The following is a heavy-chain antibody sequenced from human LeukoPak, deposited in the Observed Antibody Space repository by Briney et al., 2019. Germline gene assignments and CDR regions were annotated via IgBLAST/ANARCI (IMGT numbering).Heavy chain of an antibody. Sequence: GGSLRLSCAASGFTFSSYSMNWVRQAPGKGLEWVSSISSSSSYIYYADSVKGRFTISRDNAKNSLYLQMNSLRAEDTAVYYCARGPVGLSALDSWGQGTLVTVSS. V-gene: IGHV3-21*01. CDR1: GFTFSSYS. CDR3: ARGPVGLSALDS. D-gene: IGHD2-15*01. J-gene: IGHJ4*02. CDR2: ISSSSSYI.